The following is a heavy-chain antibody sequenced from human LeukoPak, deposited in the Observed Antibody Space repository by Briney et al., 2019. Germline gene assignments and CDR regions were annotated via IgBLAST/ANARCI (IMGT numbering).Heavy chain of an antibody. D-gene: IGHD2-2*01. Sequence: PGGSLRLSCAAFGFTFSSYAMSWVRQAPGKGLEWVSAISGSGGSTYYADSVKGRFTISRDNSKNTLYLQMNSLRAEDTAVYYCAKDGCSSTSCWTSFDYWGRGTLVTVSS. CDR1: GFTFSSYA. V-gene: IGHV3-23*01. CDR2: ISGSGGST. J-gene: IGHJ4*02. CDR3: AKDGCSSTSCWTSFDY.